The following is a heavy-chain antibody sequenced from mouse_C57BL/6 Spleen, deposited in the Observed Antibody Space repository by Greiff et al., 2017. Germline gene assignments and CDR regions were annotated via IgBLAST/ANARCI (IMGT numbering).Heavy chain of an antibody. CDR1: GFTFSDYG. D-gene: IGHD3-3*01. Sequence: EVQLQESGGGLVKPGGSLKLSCAASGFTFSDYGMHWVRQAPEKGLEWVAYISSGSSTIYYADTVKGRFTISRDNAKNTLFLQMTSLRSEDTAMYYCATGTGGYFDYWGQGTTLTVSS. CDR3: ATGTGGYFDY. J-gene: IGHJ2*01. CDR2: ISSGSSTI. V-gene: IGHV5-17*01.